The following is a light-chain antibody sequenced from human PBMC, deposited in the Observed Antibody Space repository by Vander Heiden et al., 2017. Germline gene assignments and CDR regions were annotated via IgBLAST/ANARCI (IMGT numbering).Light chain of an antibody. CDR3: QQNDSNPPYT. Sequence: DIQMTQSPSSLSASVGDRVTITCRASQSISSYLNWYQQKPGKAPKLLIYAASSLQRGVPSRFSGSGYGKDFTLTISSRQPEDFATYYCQQNDSNPPYTFGQGTKMEIK. CDR1: QSISSY. CDR2: AAS. J-gene: IGKJ2*01. V-gene: IGKV1-39*01.